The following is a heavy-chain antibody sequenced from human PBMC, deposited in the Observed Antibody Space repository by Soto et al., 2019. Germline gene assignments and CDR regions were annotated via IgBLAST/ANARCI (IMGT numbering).Heavy chain of an antibody. CDR1: GGSISSSTYS. CDR2: IYYSGST. Sequence: QLQLQESGPGLVKPSETLSLTCTVSGGSISSSTYSWVWIRQSPGKGLEWIGSIYYSGSTYYNPSPKRAVTLSVYTSKKQSPLKLSAVTAADTAVYDCARHYRGTPAYYDRMDVWGQGTTVTVSS. CDR3: ARHYRGTPAYYDRMDV. D-gene: IGHD1-26*01. V-gene: IGHV4-39*01. J-gene: IGHJ6*02.